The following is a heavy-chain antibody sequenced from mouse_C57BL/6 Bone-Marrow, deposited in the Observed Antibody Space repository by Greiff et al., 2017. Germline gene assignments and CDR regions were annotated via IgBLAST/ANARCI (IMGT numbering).Heavy chain of an antibody. D-gene: IGHD1-1*01. CDR2: IYPRSGNT. J-gene: IGHJ1*03. CDR3: AFITTVVATENWYFDV. CDR1: GYTFTSYG. Sequence: QVQLQQSGAELARPGASVKLSCKASGYTFTSYGISWVKQRTGQGLEWIGEIYPRSGNTYYNEKFKGKATLTADKSSSTAYMELRSLTSEDSAVYFCAFITTVVATENWYFDVWGTGTTVTVSS. V-gene: IGHV1-81*01.